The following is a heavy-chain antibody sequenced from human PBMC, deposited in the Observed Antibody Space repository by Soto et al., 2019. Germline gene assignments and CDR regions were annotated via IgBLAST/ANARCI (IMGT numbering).Heavy chain of an antibody. D-gene: IGHD3-22*01. CDR2: IYYSGST. CDR1: GGSISSGDYY. CDR3: ARANYYDSSGEAPLARMIDY. V-gene: IGHV4-30-4*01. Sequence: SETLSLTCTVSGGSISSGDYYWSWIRQPPGKGLEWIGYIYYSGSTYYNQSLKSRVTISVDTSKNQFSLKLSSVTAADTAVYYCARANYYDSSGEAPLARMIDYWGQGTLVTVSS. J-gene: IGHJ4*02.